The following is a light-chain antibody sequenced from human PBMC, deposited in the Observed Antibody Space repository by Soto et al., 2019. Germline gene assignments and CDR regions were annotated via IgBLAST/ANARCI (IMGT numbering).Light chain of an antibody. J-gene: IGLJ2*01. CDR2: LNSDGSH. CDR1: SGHSSYA. Sequence: QSVLTQSPSASASLGASVKLTCTLSSGHSSYAIAWHQQQPEKGPRYLMKLNSDGSHSKGDGIPDRFSGSSSGAERYLTISGLQSEDEADYYCQTWGTGIYVVFGGGTKVTVL. CDR3: QTWGTGIYVV. V-gene: IGLV4-69*01.